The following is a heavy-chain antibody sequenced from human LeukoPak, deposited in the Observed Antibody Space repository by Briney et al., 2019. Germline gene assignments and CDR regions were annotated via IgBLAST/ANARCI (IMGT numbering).Heavy chain of an antibody. Sequence: PSETLSLTCTVSGGSISSSSYYWGWIRQPPGKGLEWIGSIYYSGSTYYNPSLKSRVTISVDTSKNQFSLKLSSVTAADTAVYYCASSPYLYGDYVLYAFDIWGQGTMVTVSS. CDR3: ASSPYLYGDYVLYAFDI. D-gene: IGHD4-17*01. CDR2: IYYSGST. CDR1: GGSISSSSYY. J-gene: IGHJ3*02. V-gene: IGHV4-39*01.